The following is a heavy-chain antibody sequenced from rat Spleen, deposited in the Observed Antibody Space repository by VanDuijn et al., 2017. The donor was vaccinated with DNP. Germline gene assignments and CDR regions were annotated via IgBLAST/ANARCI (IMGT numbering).Heavy chain of an antibody. D-gene: IGHD1-6*01. V-gene: IGHV5-25*01. CDR1: GFTFSHYY. CDR3: ARTMYTTDYLDY. CDR2: ISTGGGNT. Sequence: EVQLVESGGGLVQPGRSMKLSCAASGFTFSHYYMAWVRQAPTKGLEWVASISTGGGNTYYGDSVKGRFTISRDNAKSTLYLQMNTLRPEDTATYYCARTMYTTDYLDYWGQGVMVTVSS. J-gene: IGHJ2*01.